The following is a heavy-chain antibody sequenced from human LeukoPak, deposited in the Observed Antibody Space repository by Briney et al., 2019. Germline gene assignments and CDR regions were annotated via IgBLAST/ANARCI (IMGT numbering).Heavy chain of an antibody. CDR1: GGSFSGYY. J-gene: IGHJ6*04. V-gene: IGHV4-34*01. CDR3: ARGTGTTVLYYYYGMDV. Sequence: SETLSLTCAVYGGSFSGYYWSWIRQPPGKGLEWIGEINHSGSTNYNPSLKNRVTISVDTSKNQFSLKLSSVTAADTAVYYCARGTGTTVLYYYYGMDVWGKGTTVTVSS. D-gene: IGHD1-1*01. CDR2: INHSGST.